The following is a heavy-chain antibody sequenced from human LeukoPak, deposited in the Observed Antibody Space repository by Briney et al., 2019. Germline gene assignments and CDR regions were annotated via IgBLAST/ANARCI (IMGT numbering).Heavy chain of an antibody. CDR2: IHSGGNT. V-gene: IGHV3-66*01. CDR1: GFTVSNNY. Sequence: GGSLRLFCAASGFTVSNNYVSWVRQAPGKGLEWVSVIHSGGNTYHADSVQGRFTISRDNSKNTVDLQMNGLRVEDTALYYCVIVKYTYGTFDHWGQGTLVTVSS. CDR3: VIVKYTYGTFDH. J-gene: IGHJ4*02. D-gene: IGHD2-2*02.